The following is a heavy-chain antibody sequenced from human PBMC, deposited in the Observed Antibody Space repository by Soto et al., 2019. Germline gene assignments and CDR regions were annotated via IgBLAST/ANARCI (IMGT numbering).Heavy chain of an antibody. Sequence: ASVKVSCKASGYTFTSYDINWVRQATGQGLEWMGWMNPNSGNTGYAQKFQGRVTMTRNTSISTAYMELSSLRSEDTAVYYCAKDRVPYSSLNNWFDPWGQGTLVTVSS. CDR1: GYTFTSYD. CDR3: AKDRVPYSSLNNWFDP. CDR2: MNPNSGNT. D-gene: IGHD4-4*01. V-gene: IGHV1-8*01. J-gene: IGHJ5*02.